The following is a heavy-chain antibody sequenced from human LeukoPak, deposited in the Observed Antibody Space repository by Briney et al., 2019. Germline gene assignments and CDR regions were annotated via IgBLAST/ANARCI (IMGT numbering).Heavy chain of an antibody. CDR1: GLTFSSYG. Sequence: GTSLRLSCAASGLTFSSYGMHWVRQAPGKGLEWVAVIWYDGSNKYYAGSVKGRFTISRDNSKNTLYLQMNSLRAEDTAVYYCATAHYVWGSYRYTEDYWGQGTLVTVSS. J-gene: IGHJ4*02. D-gene: IGHD3-16*02. CDR2: IWYDGSNK. V-gene: IGHV3-33*01. CDR3: ATAHYVWGSYRYTEDY.